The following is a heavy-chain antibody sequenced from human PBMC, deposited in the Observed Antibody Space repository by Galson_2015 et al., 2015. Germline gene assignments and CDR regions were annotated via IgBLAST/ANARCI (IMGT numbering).Heavy chain of an antibody. D-gene: IGHD6-19*01. CDR2: ISYDGSKK. Sequence: SLRLSCAASGFSFNKYGMHWVCQAPGKGLEWLAVISYDGSKKNYADSVKGRFTISRDNSKNTLYLQMNSLRAEDTAVYYCAKVRSIKSVAGPDFDYWGQGTLVTVSS. CDR1: GFSFNKYG. V-gene: IGHV3-30*18. J-gene: IGHJ4*02. CDR3: AKVRSIKSVAGPDFDY.